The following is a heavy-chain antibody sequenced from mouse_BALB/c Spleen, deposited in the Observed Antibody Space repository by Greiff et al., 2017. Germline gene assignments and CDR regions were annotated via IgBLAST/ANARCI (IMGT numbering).Heavy chain of an antibody. CDR3: VRLGTVVSMDY. CDR1: GFTFNTYA. V-gene: IGHV10-1*02. CDR2: IRSKSNNYAT. J-gene: IGHJ4*01. D-gene: IGHD1-1*01. Sequence: EVKLVESGGGLVQPKGSLKLSCAASGFTFNTYAMNWVRQAPGKGLEWVARIRSKSNNYATYYADSVKDRFTISRDDSQSMLYLQMNNLKTEDTAMYYCVRLGTVVSMDYWGQGTSVTVSS.